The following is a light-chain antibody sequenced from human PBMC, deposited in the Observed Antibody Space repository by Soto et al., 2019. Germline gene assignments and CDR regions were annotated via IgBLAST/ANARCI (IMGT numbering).Light chain of an antibody. CDR2: GAS. CDR3: QQYDKRPPWT. V-gene: IGKV3-15*01. J-gene: IGKJ1*01. CDR1: QSVSSSN. Sequence: EIVLTQSPGTLSLSPGDRATLYCRASQSVSSSNLAWYQQKRGQSPRLLIHGASTRATGIPARFSGSGSGTEFTLTISSLQSEDFAVYYCQQYDKRPPWTFGQGTKVDIK.